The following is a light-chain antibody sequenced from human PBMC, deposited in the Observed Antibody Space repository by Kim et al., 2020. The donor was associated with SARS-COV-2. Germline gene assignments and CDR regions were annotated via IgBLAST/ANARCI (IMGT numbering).Light chain of an antibody. CDR2: YDS. CDR3: QVWDSSSDHRVV. Sequence: PGRTARVTCGGNSSGSKSVHCYQQKPGQAPVLVISYDSDRPSGIPERFSGSNSGNTATLTINRVETEDEADYYCQVWDSSSDHRVVFGGGTQLTVL. CDR1: SSGSKS. V-gene: IGLV3-21*04. J-gene: IGLJ2*01.